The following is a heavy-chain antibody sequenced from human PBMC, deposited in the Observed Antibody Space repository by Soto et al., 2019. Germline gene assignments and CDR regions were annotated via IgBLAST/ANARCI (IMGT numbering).Heavy chain of an antibody. V-gene: IGHV3-13*01. J-gene: IGHJ4*02. CDR1: GFTFSSYD. Sequence: GESLKISCAASGFTFSSYDMHWVRQATGKGLEWVSAIGTAGGTYYPGSVKGRFTISRENAKNSLYLQMNSLRAGDTTWYYWAILKGESPYSSGWYPPLDYWGQGTLVTVSS. D-gene: IGHD6-19*01. CDR2: IGTAGGT. CDR3: AILKGESPYSSGWYPPLDY.